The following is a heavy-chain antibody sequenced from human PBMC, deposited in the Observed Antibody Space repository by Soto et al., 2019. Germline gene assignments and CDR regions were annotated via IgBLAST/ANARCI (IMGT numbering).Heavy chain of an antibody. CDR3: ARGIVGATVDY. CDR1: GGSFSNYY. D-gene: IGHD1-26*01. J-gene: IGHJ4*02. V-gene: IGHV4-34*01. CDR2: LNHSGST. Sequence: SETLSLTCAVYGGSFSNYYWVWFRQPPGMGLEWIGELNHSGSTKSNPSLKGRVTISVDMSKNQFSLSLSSVTAADTAVYYCARGIVGATVDYWGQGTLVTVSS.